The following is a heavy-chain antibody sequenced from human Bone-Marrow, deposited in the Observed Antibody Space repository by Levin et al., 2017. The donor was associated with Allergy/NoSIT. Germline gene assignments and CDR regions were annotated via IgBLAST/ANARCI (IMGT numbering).Heavy chain of an antibody. J-gene: IGHJ5*02. CDR2: IWYDGSNK. V-gene: IGHV3-33*01. D-gene: IGHD2-15*01. CDR1: GFTFSSYG. CDR3: ARDRLEVVAANPTVGWFDP. Sequence: GGSLRLSCAASGFTFSSYGMHWVRQAPGKGLEWVAVIWYDGSNKYYADSVKGRFTISRDNSKNTLYLQMNSLRAEDTAVYYCARDRLEVVAANPTVGWFDPWGQGTLVTVSS.